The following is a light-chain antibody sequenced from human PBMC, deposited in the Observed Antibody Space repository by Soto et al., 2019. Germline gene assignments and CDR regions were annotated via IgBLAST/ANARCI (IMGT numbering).Light chain of an antibody. V-gene: IGKV3-11*01. CDR1: QSVGSY. J-gene: IGKJ3*01. Sequence: EIVLTQSPATLSLSPGERATLSGRASQSVGSYLAWYQQKPSQDPRLLIYDASNRSTRIPARFRGSESRTHLTLTISSLEPADFAFYYWKQRSNRPPSFTFGPGPIVDI. CDR3: KQRSNRPPSFT. CDR2: DAS.